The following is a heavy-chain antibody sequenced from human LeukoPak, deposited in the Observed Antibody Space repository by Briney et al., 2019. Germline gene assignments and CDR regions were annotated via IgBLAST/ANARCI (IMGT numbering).Heavy chain of an antibody. CDR1: GGSISSSSYY. D-gene: IGHD3-10*01. CDR2: IYYSGTT. J-gene: IGHJ5*02. Sequence: SETLSLTCTVSGGSISSSSYYWGWIRQPPGKGLEWIGSIYYSGTTHYNPSLKSRVTISVDTSQNQFSLKLSSVTAADTAVYYCARDRGDWFGELLEQNWFDPWGQGTLVTVSS. V-gene: IGHV4-39*07. CDR3: ARDRGDWFGELLEQNWFDP.